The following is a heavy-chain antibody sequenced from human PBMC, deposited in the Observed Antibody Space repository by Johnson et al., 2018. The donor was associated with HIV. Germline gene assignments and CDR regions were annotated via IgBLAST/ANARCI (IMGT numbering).Heavy chain of an antibody. J-gene: IGHJ3*02. CDR2: SRNKANTYTT. Sequence: MLLVESGGGLVQPGGSLRLSCEASGFTFSDHYMDWVRQAPGKGLEWVGRSRNKANTYTTEYAVSVKGRFTLSIDDSKNSLYLQMNSLKTEDTAVYYCARDGYSGGFDIWGQGTMVTVSS. D-gene: IGHD2-21*01. V-gene: IGHV3-72*01. CDR3: ARDGYSGGFDI. CDR1: GFTFSDHY.